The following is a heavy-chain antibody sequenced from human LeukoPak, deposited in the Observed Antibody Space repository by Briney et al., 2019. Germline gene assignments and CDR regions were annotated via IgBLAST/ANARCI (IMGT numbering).Heavy chain of an antibody. CDR1: GFTFRSYW. CDR3: AGDRGYSSGWYY. D-gene: IGHD6-19*01. CDR2: INQDGSEK. Sequence: GGSLRLSCAASGFTFRSYWMTWVRQAPGKGLEWVANINQDGSEKYYVDSVKGRFTISRDNAKNSLYLQMNSLRAEDTAVYYCAGDRGYSSGWYYWGQGTLVTASS. V-gene: IGHV3-7*05. J-gene: IGHJ4*02.